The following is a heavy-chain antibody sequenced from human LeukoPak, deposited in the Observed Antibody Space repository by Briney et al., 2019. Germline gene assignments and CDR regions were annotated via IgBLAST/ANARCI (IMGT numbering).Heavy chain of an antibody. Sequence: GGSLRLSCAASGFALSDSYMSWIRQAPGKGLEWVSYISTSTTTIYYADSVKGRFTISRDNAKNSLFLQMDSLGAEDTALYYCARSYFGDYVNYWGQGTLVTVSS. CDR3: ARSYFGDYVNY. V-gene: IGHV3-11*01. CDR2: ISTSTTTI. D-gene: IGHD3-10*01. J-gene: IGHJ4*02. CDR1: GFALSDSY.